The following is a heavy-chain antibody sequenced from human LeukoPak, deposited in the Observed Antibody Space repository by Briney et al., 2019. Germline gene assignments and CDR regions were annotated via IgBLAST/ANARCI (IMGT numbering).Heavy chain of an antibody. V-gene: IGHV4-59*01. CDR3: ARVTGYVMEDYFDY. CDR1: GGSISSYY. J-gene: IGHJ4*02. Sequence: SETLSLTCIVSGGSISSYYWSWIRQPPGKGLEWMGYICYSGSTNYNPSLKSRVTISVDTSKNQFSLRLSSVTAADTAVYYCARVTGYVMEDYFDYWGQGTLVTVSS. CDR2: ICYSGST. D-gene: IGHD6-13*01.